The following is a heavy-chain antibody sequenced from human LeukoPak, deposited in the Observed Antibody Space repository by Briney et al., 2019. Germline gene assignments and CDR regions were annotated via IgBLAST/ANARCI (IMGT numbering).Heavy chain of an antibody. V-gene: IGHV4-4*02. CDR1: GGSISSSNW. J-gene: IGHJ4*02. Sequence: SGTLSLTCAVSGGSISSSNWWSWVRQPPGKGLEWIGEIYHSGSTNYNPSLKSRVTISVDTSKNQFSLKLSSVTAADTAVYYCARGPSSSWPYYFDYWGQGTLVTVSS. D-gene: IGHD6-13*01. CDR2: IYHSGST. CDR3: ARGPSSSWPYYFDY.